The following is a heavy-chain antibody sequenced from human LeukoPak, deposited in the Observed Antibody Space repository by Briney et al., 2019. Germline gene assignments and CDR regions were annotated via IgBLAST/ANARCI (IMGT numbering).Heavy chain of an antibody. J-gene: IGHJ4*02. V-gene: IGHV1-69*13. CDR3: AREPITMVRGVIIAFDY. D-gene: IGHD3-10*01. CDR1: GGTFSSYA. CDR2: IIPIFDTA. Sequence: SVKVSCKASGGTFSSYAISWVRQAPGQGLEWMGGIIPIFDTANYAQKFQGRVTITADESTSTAYMELSSLRSEDTAVCYCAREPITMVRGVIIAFDYWGQGTLVTVSS.